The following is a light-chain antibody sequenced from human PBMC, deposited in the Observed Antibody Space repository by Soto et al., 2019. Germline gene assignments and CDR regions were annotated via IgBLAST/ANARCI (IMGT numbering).Light chain of an antibody. CDR2: AAS. CDR1: QSISSY. J-gene: IGKJ2*01. Sequence: DIQMTQSPSSLSASVGDRVTITCRASQSISSYLNWYQQKPGKAPKVLIYAASTLQSGVPSRFSGSGSGTDFTLTIGSLQPEDFATYYCQQSYSTPPTFGQGTKLEIK. V-gene: IGKV1-39*01. CDR3: QQSYSTPPT.